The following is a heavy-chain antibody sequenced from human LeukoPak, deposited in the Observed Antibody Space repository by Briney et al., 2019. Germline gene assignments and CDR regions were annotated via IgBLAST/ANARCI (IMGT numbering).Heavy chain of an antibody. CDR2: ISAYSGYT. CDR3: ARDAVSTTTAGGIDY. D-gene: IGHD5/OR15-5a*01. CDR1: GYTFTNYG. V-gene: IGHV1-18*01. J-gene: IGHJ4*02. Sequence: GASVKVSCKASGYTFTNYGISWVRQAPGQGLEWMVWISAYSGYTHYAQKIQGRVTVTTEASTSTAYMELRSLTSYDTAVYYCARDAVSTTTAGGIDYWGQGTLVTVSS.